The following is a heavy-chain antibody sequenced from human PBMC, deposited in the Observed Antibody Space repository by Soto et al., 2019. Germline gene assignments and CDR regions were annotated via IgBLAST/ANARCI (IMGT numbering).Heavy chain of an antibody. CDR2: IYYSGST. J-gene: IGHJ4*02. D-gene: IGHD3-10*01. Sequence: SDTLSLTCTASGGSISSYYWSWIRQPPGKGLEWIGYIYYSGSTNYNPSLKSRVTISVDTSKNQFSLKLSSVTAADTAVYYCAREAPGVGRFYFDYWGQGALVTVSS. V-gene: IGHV4-59*12. CDR1: GGSISSYY. CDR3: AREAPGVGRFYFDY.